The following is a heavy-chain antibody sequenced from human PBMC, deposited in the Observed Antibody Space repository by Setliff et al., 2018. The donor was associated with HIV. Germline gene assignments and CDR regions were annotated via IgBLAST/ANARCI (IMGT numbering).Heavy chain of an antibody. J-gene: IGHJ4*02. V-gene: IGHV4-38-2*02. Sequence: SETLSLTCAVSGYSIRSGYYWGWIRQSPGKGLEWIGSIYYSGSTNYNPSLKSRVTISVDKSKNQLSLSLDSVTAADTAVYYCATDPKGDGWAYFDSWGQGTLVTVSS. CDR1: GYSIRSGYY. D-gene: IGHD6-19*01. CDR2: IYYSGST. CDR3: ATDPKGDGWAYFDS.